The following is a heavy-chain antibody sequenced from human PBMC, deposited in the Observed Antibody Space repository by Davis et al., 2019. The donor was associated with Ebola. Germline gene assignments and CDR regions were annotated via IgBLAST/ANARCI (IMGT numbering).Heavy chain of an antibody. J-gene: IGHJ4*02. Sequence: SETLSLTCTVPGGSISSSSYYWGWIRQPPSNRLVWIGSIYYSGSIYYNPSLKSRVTISVDTSKNQFSLKLSSVTAADTAVYYCASGVSYFDYWGQGTLVTVSS. D-gene: IGHD3-16*01. CDR2: IYYSGSI. CDR1: GGSISSSSYY. V-gene: IGHV4-39*01. CDR3: ASGVSYFDY.